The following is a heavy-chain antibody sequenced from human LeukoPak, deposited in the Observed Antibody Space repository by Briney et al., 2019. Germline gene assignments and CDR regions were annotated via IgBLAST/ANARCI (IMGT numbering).Heavy chain of an antibody. CDR1: GGSFSGYY. Sequence: ASETLSLTCAVYGGSFSGYYWSWIRQPPGKGLEWIGEINHSGSTNYNPSLKSRVTISVDTSKNQFSLRLSSVTAADTAVYYCARGRWFDPWGQGILVTVSS. J-gene: IGHJ5*02. CDR2: INHSGST. CDR3: ARGRWFDP. V-gene: IGHV4-34*01.